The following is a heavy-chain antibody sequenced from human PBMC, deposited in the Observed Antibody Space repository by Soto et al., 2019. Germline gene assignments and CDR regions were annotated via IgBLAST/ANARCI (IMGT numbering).Heavy chain of an antibody. J-gene: IGHJ6*02. V-gene: IGHV3-23*01. D-gene: IGHD3-22*01. CDR3: AKGVGGYDSSGYYYYYYGMDV. CDR2: ISGSGGST. Sequence: GGSLRLSCAASGFTFSSYAMSWVRQAPGKGLEWVSAISGSGGSTYYADSVKGRFTISRDNSKNTLYLQMNSLRAEDTAVYYCAKGVGGYDSSGYYYYYYGMDVWGQGTTVTVSS. CDR1: GFTFSSYA.